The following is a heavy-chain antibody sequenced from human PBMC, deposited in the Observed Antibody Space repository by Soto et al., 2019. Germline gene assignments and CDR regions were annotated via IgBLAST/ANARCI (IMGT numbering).Heavy chain of an antibody. J-gene: IGHJ4*02. CDR3: TRVRSPQFLVY. Sequence: SETLSLTCAVSGGSIIRGGYSWSWIRQPPGKGLEWIGYIYHSGSTYYNPSLKSRVTISVDTSKNQFSLRLSSVTAADTAVYYFTRVRSPQFLVYWGKGVLVT. CDR2: IYHSGST. V-gene: IGHV4-30-2*01. CDR1: GGSIIRGGYS. D-gene: IGHD2-21*01.